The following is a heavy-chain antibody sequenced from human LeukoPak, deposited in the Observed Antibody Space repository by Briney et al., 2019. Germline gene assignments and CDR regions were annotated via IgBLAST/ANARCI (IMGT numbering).Heavy chain of an antibody. CDR3: AREGYCSGGSCYGPLDAFDI. J-gene: IGHJ3*02. Sequence: QAGGSLRLSCAASGFTFSSYSMNWVRQAPGKGLEWVSYISSSSSTIYYADSVKGRFTISRDNAKNSLYLQMNSLRAEDTAVYYCAREGYCSGGSCYGPLDAFDIWGQGTMVTVSS. D-gene: IGHD2-15*01. CDR1: GFTFSSYS. V-gene: IGHV3-48*04. CDR2: ISSSSSTI.